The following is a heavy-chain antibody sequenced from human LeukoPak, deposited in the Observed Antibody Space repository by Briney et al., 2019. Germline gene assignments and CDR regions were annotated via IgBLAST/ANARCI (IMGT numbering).Heavy chain of an antibody. J-gene: IGHJ4*02. CDR3: ARQPRSGKLVGY. D-gene: IGHD2-15*01. V-gene: IGHV1-69*13. Sequence: ASVKVSCKASGGTFSSYAISWVRQAPGQGLEWMGGIIPIFGTANYAQKFQGRVTITADESTSTAYMELSSLSSEDTAVYYCARQPRSGKLVGYWGQGSLVTVSS. CDR2: IIPIFGTA. CDR1: GGTFSSYA.